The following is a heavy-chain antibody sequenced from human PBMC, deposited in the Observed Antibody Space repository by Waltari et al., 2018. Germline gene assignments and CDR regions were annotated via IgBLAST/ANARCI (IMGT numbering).Heavy chain of an antibody. D-gene: IGHD3-10*01. Sequence: EVQLLESGGGLVQPGGSLRLSCAASGFAFSNYAMTWVRQAPGKGLVWVSSISGSGDNTYYADSGKGRFTGSRDNSKNTLFLQMNSLRAEDRAVYFCAKDLTITMVQGVSPYYGMDVWGQGTTVTVSS. CDR2: ISGSGDNT. CDR1: GFAFSNYA. J-gene: IGHJ6*02. CDR3: AKDLTITMVQGVSPYYGMDV. V-gene: IGHV3-23*01.